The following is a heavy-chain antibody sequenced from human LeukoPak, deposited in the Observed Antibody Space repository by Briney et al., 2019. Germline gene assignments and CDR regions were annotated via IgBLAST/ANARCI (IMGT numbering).Heavy chain of an antibody. CDR2: IYYSGST. V-gene: IGHV4-39*01. J-gene: IGHJ3*02. CDR3: ARRKRRWLQSKTPGAAFDI. CDR1: GGSISSSSYY. Sequence: ASETLSLTCTVSGGSISSSSYYWGWIRQPPGKGLEWIGSIYYSGSTYYNPSLKSRVTISVDTSKNQFSLKLSSVTAADTAVYYCARRKRRWLQSKTPGAAFDIWGQGTMVTVSS. D-gene: IGHD5-24*01.